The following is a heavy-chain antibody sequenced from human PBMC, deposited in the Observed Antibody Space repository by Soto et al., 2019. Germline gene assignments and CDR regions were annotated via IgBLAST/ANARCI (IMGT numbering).Heavy chain of an antibody. V-gene: IGHV3-74*01. CDR2: INNDGSGT. Sequence: EVQLVESGGGLVQPGGSLRLSCAVSGFTFSNYWMHWVRQVPGKGLGWVSRINNDGSGTSYADSVKGRFTISRDNAKNTLYLQMNSLRAEDTAVYYCGSVFEYWGQGTLVTVSS. J-gene: IGHJ4*02. CDR3: GSVFEY. CDR1: GFTFSNYW.